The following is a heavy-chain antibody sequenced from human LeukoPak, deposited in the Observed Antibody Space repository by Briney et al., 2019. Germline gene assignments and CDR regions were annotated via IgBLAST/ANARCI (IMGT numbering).Heavy chain of an antibody. CDR3: AKKEIAEAFDY. CDR2: ISGSGSST. CDR1: GFTFSTYA. V-gene: IGHV3-23*01. Sequence: QPGGSLRLSCAASGFTFSTYAMSWVRQAPGKGLEWVSVISGSGSSTYYADSVKGRFTISRDNSKSTLFLQMNSLRAEDTAVYYCAKKEIAEAFDYWGQGTLVTVSS. J-gene: IGHJ4*02. D-gene: IGHD6-13*01.